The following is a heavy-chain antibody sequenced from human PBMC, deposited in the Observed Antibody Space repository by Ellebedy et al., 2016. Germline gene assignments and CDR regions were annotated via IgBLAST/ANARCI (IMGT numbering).Heavy chain of an antibody. CDR1: GFIFSSYG. CDR3: AKALDFSGGYWLTYYYAMDV. D-gene: IGHD1-26*01. V-gene: IGHV3-30*18. J-gene: IGHJ6*02. CDR2: ISYDGSNK. Sequence: GGSLRLSCAASGFIFSSYGMHWVRQAPGKGLEWVAVISYDGSNKYYADSVKGRFTISRDNSKNTLNLQMNSLTVEDTAVYFCAKALDFSGGYWLTYYYAMDVWGQGTTVTVSS.